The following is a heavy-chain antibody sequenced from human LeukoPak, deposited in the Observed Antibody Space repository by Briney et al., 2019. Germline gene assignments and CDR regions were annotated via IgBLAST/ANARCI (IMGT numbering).Heavy chain of an antibody. CDR2: MHSSGST. J-gene: IGHJ4*02. Sequence: SETLSLTCTVSGGSISSYYWSWVRQSPGTGLEWIANMHSSGSTYYNPSLKSRVTISMDTPKNQFSLRLSSVTTADTAVYYCARDIRRVGATLYFDYWGQGTLVTVSS. D-gene: IGHD1-26*01. V-gene: IGHV4-59*01. CDR1: GGSISSYY. CDR3: ARDIRRVGATLYFDY.